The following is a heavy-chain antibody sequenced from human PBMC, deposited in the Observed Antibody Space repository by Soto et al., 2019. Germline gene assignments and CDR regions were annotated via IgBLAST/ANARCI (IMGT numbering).Heavy chain of an antibody. CDR3: ARDAAGSGWFS. D-gene: IGHD6-19*01. Sequence: PGGSLRLSCGVYGFSFSDNWMSWVRQAPGKGPEWVANINKGGGEQHYVASVRGRFTISRDNAKNSLYLQMNSLRVEDTAVYYCARDAAGSGWFSWGQGTLVTVSS. CDR2: INKGGGEQ. V-gene: IGHV3-7*03. J-gene: IGHJ5*02. CDR1: GFSFSDNW.